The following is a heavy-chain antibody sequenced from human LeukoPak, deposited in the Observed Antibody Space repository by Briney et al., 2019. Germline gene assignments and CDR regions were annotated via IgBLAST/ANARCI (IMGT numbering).Heavy chain of an antibody. CDR1: GYTFTRYY. D-gene: IGHD1-26*01. V-gene: IGHV1-46*01. CDR3: ARAPEGATPWADY. J-gene: IGHJ4*02. CDR2: INPSGGSI. Sequence: ASGKVSCKASGYTFTRYYMHWVRQAPGQGLEWMGIINPSGGSISYAQKFQGRVSMTRDTSTSTVYMELNSLRSDDTAVYYCARAPEGATPWADYWGQGTLVIVSS.